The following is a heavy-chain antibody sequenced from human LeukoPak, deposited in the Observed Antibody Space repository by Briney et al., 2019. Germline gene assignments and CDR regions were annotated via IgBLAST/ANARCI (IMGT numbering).Heavy chain of an antibody. CDR2: IYSGGTT. V-gene: IGHV3-53*01. CDR3: ARASTIGAAGLFDS. Sequence: GGPLRLSCAASGFPVSSIYMNWVRQAPGKGLEWVSVIYSGGTTFYADSVKGRFTISRDSSKNTLYLQMNNLRVEYTAVYYGARASTIGAAGLFDSWGQGTLVTVSS. J-gene: IGHJ4*02. CDR1: GFPVSSIY. D-gene: IGHD6-13*01.